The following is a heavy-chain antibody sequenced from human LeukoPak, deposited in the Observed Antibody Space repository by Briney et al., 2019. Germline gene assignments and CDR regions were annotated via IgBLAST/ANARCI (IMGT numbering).Heavy chain of an antibody. D-gene: IGHD2-2*01. Sequence: GGSLRLTCAASGFTFSSYAMHWVRQAPGKGLEWVAVISYDGSNKYYADSVKGRFTISRDNSKNTLYLQMNSLRAEDTAVYYCARDISYCSSTSSCSGAFDIWGQGTMVTVSS. CDR3: ARDISYCSSTSSCSGAFDI. V-gene: IGHV3-30*04. J-gene: IGHJ3*02. CDR1: GFTFSSYA. CDR2: ISYDGSNK.